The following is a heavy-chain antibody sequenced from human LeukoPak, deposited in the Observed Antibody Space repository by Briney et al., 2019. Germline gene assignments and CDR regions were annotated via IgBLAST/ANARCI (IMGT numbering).Heavy chain of an antibody. V-gene: IGHV1-2*02. Sequence: GASVKVSCKASGFTVTGYYMHWVRQAPGQGLEWMGWINPNSGATNYAQMFQGRGTQTRDTSISTVYMELSRLRSADTAVYYCARGGPEGSGYSYGSHDYWGQGTLVTVSS. CDR1: GFTVTGYY. CDR2: INPNSGAT. CDR3: ARGGPEGSGYSYGSHDY. J-gene: IGHJ4*02. D-gene: IGHD5-18*01.